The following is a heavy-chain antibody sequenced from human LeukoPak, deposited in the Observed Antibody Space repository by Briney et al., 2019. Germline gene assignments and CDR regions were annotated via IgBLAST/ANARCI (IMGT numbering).Heavy chain of an antibody. CDR3: GKDSSGWSRGGWFDP. Sequence: AGRSLRLSCAASGFTFDDYAMHWVRQAPGKGLEWVPGISWNSGSIGYADSVKGRFTISRDNSKNTLYLQMNSLRAEDTAVYYCGKDSSGWSRGGWFDPWGKGTLVTVSS. J-gene: IGHJ5*02. D-gene: IGHD6-19*01. CDR1: GFTFDDYA. V-gene: IGHV3-9*01. CDR2: ISWNSGSI.